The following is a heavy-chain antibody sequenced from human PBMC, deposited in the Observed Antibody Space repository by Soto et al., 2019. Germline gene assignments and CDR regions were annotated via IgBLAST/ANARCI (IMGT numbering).Heavy chain of an antibody. CDR2: IRQDGGDE. CDR3: TWGRGWLQTD. J-gene: IGHJ4*02. V-gene: IGHV3-7*04. CDR1: GFSFTIFW. D-gene: IGHD6-19*01. Sequence: EVQLVESGGGLVHPGGSLRLSCADSGFSFTIFWMTWVRQAPGKGLEWVAIIRQDGGDEFYEDSVKGRFTISRDNAKNSLYLQMNSLRVEDTAVYYCTWGRGWLQTDWGQGTLVTVSS.